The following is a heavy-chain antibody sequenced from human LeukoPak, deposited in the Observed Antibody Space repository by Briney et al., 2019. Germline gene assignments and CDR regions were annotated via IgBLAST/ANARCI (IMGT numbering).Heavy chain of an antibody. CDR3: ARDGVLPSTVTTFDY. CDR1: GFTFSSYW. J-gene: IGHJ4*02. Sequence: GGSLRLSCAASGFTFSSYWMSWVRQAPGKGLKWVANIKQDGSEKYYVDSVKGRFTISRDNAKNSLYLQMNSLRAEDTAVYYCARDGVLPSTVTTFDYWGQGTLVTVSS. V-gene: IGHV3-7*01. D-gene: IGHD4-17*01. CDR2: IKQDGSEK.